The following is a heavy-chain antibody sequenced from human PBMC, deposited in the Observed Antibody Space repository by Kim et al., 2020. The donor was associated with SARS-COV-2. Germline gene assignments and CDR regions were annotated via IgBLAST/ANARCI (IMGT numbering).Heavy chain of an antibody. V-gene: IGHV1-2*02. CDR2: INPNSGGT. Sequence: ASVKVSCKASGYTFTGYYMHWVRQAPGQGLEWMGWINPNSGGTNYAQKFQGRVTMTRDTSISTAYMELSRLRSDDTAVYYCARDFRYSGYDFHSGIYYYWGQGTLVTVSS. CDR3: ARDFRYSGYDFHSGIYYY. J-gene: IGHJ4*02. CDR1: GYTFTGYY. D-gene: IGHD5-12*01.